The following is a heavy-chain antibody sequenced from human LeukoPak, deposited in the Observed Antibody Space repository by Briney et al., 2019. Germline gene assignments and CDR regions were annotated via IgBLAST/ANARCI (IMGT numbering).Heavy chain of an antibody. D-gene: IGHD3-22*01. Sequence: ASVKVSCKASGYTFTTYYMHWVRQAPGQGLEWMGIINPSGGSTTYPQKFQGRVTMTRDMSTSTVYMELSSLRSEDTAVYYCARGERLLLVTAFDIWGQGTMVTVSS. J-gene: IGHJ3*02. CDR2: INPSGGST. V-gene: IGHV1-46*01. CDR1: GYTFTTYY. CDR3: ARGERLLLVTAFDI.